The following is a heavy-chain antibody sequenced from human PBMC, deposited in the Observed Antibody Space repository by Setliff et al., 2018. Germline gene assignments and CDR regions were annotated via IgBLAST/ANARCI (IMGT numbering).Heavy chain of an antibody. D-gene: IGHD3-22*01. V-gene: IGHV4-4*08. CDR1: GASISDSY. CDR3: AREYYYARSRNFDY. Sequence: SETLSLTCGVSGASISDSYWSWIRQPPGKGLEWIGHILTTGSTNYNPSLKSRIAISADTSRDRFSLRLTSVTAADTAVYYCAREYYYARSRNFDYWGQGTLVTAPQ. CDR2: ILTTGST. J-gene: IGHJ4*02.